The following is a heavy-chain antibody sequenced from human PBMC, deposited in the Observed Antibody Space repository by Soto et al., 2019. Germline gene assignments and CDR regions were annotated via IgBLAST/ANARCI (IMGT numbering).Heavy chain of an antibody. Sequence: SETLSLTCAVSGASISVYYWSWIRQPPGKGLEWIGYIYYSGSTYYNPSLKSRVTISVDTSKNQFSLKLSSVTAADTAAYYCARSFDYWGQGTLVTVSS. CDR3: ARSFDY. V-gene: IGHV4-30-4*01. CDR1: GASISVYY. J-gene: IGHJ4*02. CDR2: IYYSGST.